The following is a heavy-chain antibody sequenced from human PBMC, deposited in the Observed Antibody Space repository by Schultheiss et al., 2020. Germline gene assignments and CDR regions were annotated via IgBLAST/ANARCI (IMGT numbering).Heavy chain of an antibody. J-gene: IGHJ4*02. D-gene: IGHD3-22*01. V-gene: IGHV3-74*01. CDR3: AKAYYYDSSVPDY. CDR1: GFTFSSYW. Sequence: GESLKISCAASGFTFSSYWMHWVRQAPGKGLVWVSRINSDGSSTSYADSVKGRFTISRDNAKNTLYLQMNSLRAEDTAVYYCAKAYYYDSSVPDYWGQGTLVNGYS. CDR2: INSDGSST.